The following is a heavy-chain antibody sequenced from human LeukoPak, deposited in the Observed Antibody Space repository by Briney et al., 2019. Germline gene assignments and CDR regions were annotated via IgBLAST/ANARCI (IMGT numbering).Heavy chain of an antibody. CDR3: ARGYCSGGTCYLVENWFVP. CDR2: INPNSGGT. Sequence: GASVKVSCKASGYTFTGYYMYWVRQAPGQGLEWMGRINPNSGGTDYAQNFQGRVTMTRDTSISTAYMELSRLRSDDTAVYYCARGYCSGGTCYLVENWFVPWGQGTLVTVSS. D-gene: IGHD2-15*01. J-gene: IGHJ5*02. CDR1: GYTFTGYY. V-gene: IGHV1-2*06.